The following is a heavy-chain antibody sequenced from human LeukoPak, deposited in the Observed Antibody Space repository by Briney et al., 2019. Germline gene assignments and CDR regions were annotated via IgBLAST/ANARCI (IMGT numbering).Heavy chain of an antibody. Sequence: GGSLRLSCAASGFTFSSYSMNWVRQAPGKGLEWVSSISSSSSYIYYADSVKGRFTISRDNAKNSLYLQMNSLRAEDTAVYYCARVSYCGGDCLEAFDIWGQGTMVTVSS. J-gene: IGHJ3*02. D-gene: IGHD2-21*02. CDR3: ARVSYCGGDCLEAFDI. CDR2: ISSSSSYI. V-gene: IGHV3-21*01. CDR1: GFTFSSYS.